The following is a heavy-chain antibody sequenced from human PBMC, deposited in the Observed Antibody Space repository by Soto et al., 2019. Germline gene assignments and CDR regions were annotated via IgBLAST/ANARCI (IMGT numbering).Heavy chain of an antibody. CDR1: GFSISSYS. D-gene: IGHD5-18*01. V-gene: IGHV3-23*01. J-gene: IGHJ3*02. Sequence: EVQLLESGGDLIQPGGSLRLSCAASGFSISSYSMSRVRQVPGKGLEWVSGMSATGGSTYYADSVKGRFTTSRDNSRKTLYLQMNSLRADDTAVYYCAKSWGDTWQQSAFDIWGLGTMVTVSA. CDR3: AKSWGDTWQQSAFDI. CDR2: MSATGGST.